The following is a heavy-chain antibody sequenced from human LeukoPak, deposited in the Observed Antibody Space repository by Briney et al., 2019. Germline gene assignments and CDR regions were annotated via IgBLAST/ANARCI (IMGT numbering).Heavy chain of an antibody. D-gene: IGHD2-2*01. J-gene: IGHJ4*02. CDR3: ARVPAAMGLFDY. V-gene: IGHV3-30-3*01. CDR1: GFTFSSYA. Sequence: GRSLRLSCAASGFTFSSYAMHWVRQAPGKGLEWVAVISYDGSNKYYADSVKGRFTISRDNSKNTLYLQMNSLRAEDTAVHYCARVPAAMGLFDYWGQGTLVTVSS. CDR2: ISYDGSNK.